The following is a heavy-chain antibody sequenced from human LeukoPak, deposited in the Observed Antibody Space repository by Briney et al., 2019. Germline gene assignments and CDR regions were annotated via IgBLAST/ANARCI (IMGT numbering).Heavy chain of an antibody. J-gene: IGHJ4*02. CDR1: GDTFSSYA. CDR3: ASHSSSWRYYFDY. CDR2: IIPIFGTA. Sequence: SSVKVSCKASGDTFSSYAISWVQQAPGQGLEWMGRIIPIFGTANYAQKFQGRVTITTDESTSTAYMELSSLRSEDTAVYYCASHSSSWRYYFDYWGQGTLVTVSS. D-gene: IGHD6-13*01. V-gene: IGHV1-69*05.